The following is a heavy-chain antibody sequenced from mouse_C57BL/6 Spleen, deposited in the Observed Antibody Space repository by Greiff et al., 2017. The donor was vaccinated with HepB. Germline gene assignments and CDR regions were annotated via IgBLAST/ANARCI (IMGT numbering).Heavy chain of an antibody. J-gene: IGHJ4*01. V-gene: IGHV5-4*01. CDR1: GFTFSSYA. CDR2: ISDGGSYT. Sequence: EVQLVESGGGLVKPGGSLKLSCAASGFTFSSYAMSWVRQTPEKRLEWVATISDGGSYTYYPDNVKGRFTISRDNANNNLYLQMSHLKSEDTAMYYCAREGVTTAQYYAMDYWGQGTSVTVSS. CDR3: AREGVTTAQYYAMDY. D-gene: IGHD2-2*01.